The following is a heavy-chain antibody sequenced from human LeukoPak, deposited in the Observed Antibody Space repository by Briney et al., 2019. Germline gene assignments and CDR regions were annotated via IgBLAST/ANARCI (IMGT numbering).Heavy chain of an antibody. CDR1: GGSISSGSYY. Sequence: SQTLSLTCTVSGGSISSGSYYWSWIRQPAGKGLEWIGRIYHSGSTYYNPSLKSRVTISVDTSKNQFSLKLSSVTAADTAVYYCARGGLYCSGGSCYQYYFDYWGQGTLVTVSS. CDR3: ARGGLYCSGGSCYQYYFDY. J-gene: IGHJ4*02. V-gene: IGHV4-61*02. CDR2: IYHSGST. D-gene: IGHD2-15*01.